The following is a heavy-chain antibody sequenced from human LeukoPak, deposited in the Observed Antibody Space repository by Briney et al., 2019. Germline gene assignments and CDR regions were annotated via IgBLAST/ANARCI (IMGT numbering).Heavy chain of an antibody. V-gene: IGHV1-69*05. D-gene: IGHD5-24*01. CDR2: IIPIFGTA. CDR1: GGTFSSYA. Sequence: ASVKVSCKASGGTFSSYAISWVRQAPGQGLEWMGGIIPIFGTANYAQKFQGRVTITTDESTSTAYMELSSLRSEDTAVYYCARDGRHGGYNSGTFDYWGQGTLVTVSS. CDR3: ARDGRHGGYNSGTFDY. J-gene: IGHJ4*02.